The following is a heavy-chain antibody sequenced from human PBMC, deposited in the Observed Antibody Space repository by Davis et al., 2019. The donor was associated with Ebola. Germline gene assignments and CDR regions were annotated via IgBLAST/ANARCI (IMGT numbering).Heavy chain of an antibody. CDR2: ISSSSSTI. CDR1: GFTFSDYY. J-gene: IGHJ4*02. Sequence: GESLKISCAASGFTFSDYYMSWIRQAPGKGLEWVSYISSSSSTIYYADSVKGRFTISRDNAKNSLYLQMNSLRDEDTAVYYCARDLATLGIAVASPDYWGQGTLVTVSS. V-gene: IGHV3-11*04. CDR3: ARDLATLGIAVASPDY. D-gene: IGHD6-19*01.